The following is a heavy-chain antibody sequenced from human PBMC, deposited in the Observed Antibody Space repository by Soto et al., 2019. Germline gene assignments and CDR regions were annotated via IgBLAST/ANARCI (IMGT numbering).Heavy chain of an antibody. CDR1: GFTFSDYY. Sequence: PGGSLRLSCAASGFTFSDYYMSWIRQAPGKGLEWVSYISSSGSTIYYADSVKGRFTISRDNAKNSLYLQMNSLRAVDTAVYYCARERSKFYSWFDPWGQGTLVTVSS. J-gene: IGHJ5*02. CDR2: ISSSGSTI. V-gene: IGHV3-11*01. CDR3: ARERSKFYSWFDP.